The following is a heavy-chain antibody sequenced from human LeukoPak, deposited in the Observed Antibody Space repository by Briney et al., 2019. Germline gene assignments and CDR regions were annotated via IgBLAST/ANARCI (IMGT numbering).Heavy chain of an antibody. CDR1: GGSFSDYY. V-gene: IGHV4-34*01. Sequence: SETLSLTCAVYGGSFSDYYRSWIRQAPGKGLEWIGEIKHSGSTNYNPSLKSRVTISVDTSKDQFSQKQSSVTAADTAVYYCAGSRAARLDYWGQGTLLTVSS. CDR2: IKHSGST. D-gene: IGHD6-6*01. J-gene: IGHJ4*02. CDR3: AGSRAARLDY.